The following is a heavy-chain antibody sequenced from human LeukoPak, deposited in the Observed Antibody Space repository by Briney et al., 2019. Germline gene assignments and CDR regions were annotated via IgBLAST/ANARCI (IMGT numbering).Heavy chain of an antibody. Sequence: GGSLRLSCAASRFTFSSYWMSWVRQAPGKGLEWVANIKQDGSEKNYVDSVKGRFTISRDNAKKSLYLQMNSLRAEDSAVYYCARMGSSSSAYWGQGTLVTVSS. D-gene: IGHD6-6*01. J-gene: IGHJ4*02. CDR3: ARMGSSSSAY. V-gene: IGHV3-7*01. CDR1: RFTFSSYW. CDR2: IKQDGSEK.